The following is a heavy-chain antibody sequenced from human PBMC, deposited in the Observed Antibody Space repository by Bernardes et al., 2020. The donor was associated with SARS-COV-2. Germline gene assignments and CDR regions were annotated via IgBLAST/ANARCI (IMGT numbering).Heavy chain of an antibody. D-gene: IGHD5-12*01. J-gene: IGHJ5*01. CDR2: IYPGDSDT. Sequence: SLNLSCKGSEYSFYTYWIAWVRQMPGTGLEWMGIIYPGDSDTRYSPSFQGQVTISADKSINTAYLQWRSLKASDTAIYYCARLRSGYYWFDSWGQGTLVTVSS. CDR3: ARLRSGYYWFDS. CDR1: EYSFYTYW. V-gene: IGHV5-51*01.